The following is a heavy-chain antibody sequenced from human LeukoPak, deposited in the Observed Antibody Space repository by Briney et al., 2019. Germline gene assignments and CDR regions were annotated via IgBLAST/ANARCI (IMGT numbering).Heavy chain of an antibody. CDR1: GFTFSSYS. D-gene: IGHD1-26*01. J-gene: IGHJ4*02. V-gene: IGHV3-21*01. Sequence: GGSLRLSCAASGFTFSSYSMNWVRQAPGKGLEWVSSISSSSSYIYYADSVKGRFTISRDNAKNSLYLQMNSLRAEDTAVYYCAREWEAGTLLDYWGQGTLVTVSS. CDR2: ISSSSSYI. CDR3: AREWEAGTLLDY.